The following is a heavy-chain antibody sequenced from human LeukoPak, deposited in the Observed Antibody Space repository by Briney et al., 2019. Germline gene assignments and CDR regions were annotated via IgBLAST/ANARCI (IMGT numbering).Heavy chain of an antibody. J-gene: IGHJ4*02. CDR3: ATDGSERDIDN. V-gene: IGHV3-33*01. CDR2: AWNDGRTT. D-gene: IGHD1-26*01. Sequence: GGSLRLSCATSGFTFWKYGMHWVRQAPGKGLEWVAIAWNDGRTTHHADSVKGRFSISRDNSKNTLYLQMNSLRAEDTAVYYCATDGSERDIDNWGRGTPVTVSA. CDR1: GFTFWKYG.